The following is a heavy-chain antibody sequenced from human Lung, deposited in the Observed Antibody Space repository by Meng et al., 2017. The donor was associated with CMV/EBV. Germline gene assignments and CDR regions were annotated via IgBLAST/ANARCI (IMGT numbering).Heavy chain of an antibody. CDR1: GFTFSSYA. Sequence: SCAASGFTFSSYAMHWVRQAPGKGLEWVAVISYDGSNKYYADSVKGRFTISRDNSKNTLYLQMNSLRAEDTAVYYCARDGGYCSSTSCYEGGWFDPWGQGTLVTVSS. CDR2: ISYDGSNK. CDR3: ARDGGYCSSTSCYEGGWFDP. V-gene: IGHV3-30-3*01. J-gene: IGHJ5*02. D-gene: IGHD2-2*01.